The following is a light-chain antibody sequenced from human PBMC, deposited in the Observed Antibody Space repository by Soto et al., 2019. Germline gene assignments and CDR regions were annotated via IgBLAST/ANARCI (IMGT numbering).Light chain of an antibody. Sequence: EIVLTQSPATLSLSPGERATLSCRASQSVDNHLAWYQQKPGQAPRLLIYDASNRATDIPARFSGSGSGTDFTLTISSLEPEDFVVYDCQQRSYWPLTFGQGTKVEFK. CDR1: QSVDNH. J-gene: IGKJ1*01. V-gene: IGKV3-11*01. CDR3: QQRSYWPLT. CDR2: DAS.